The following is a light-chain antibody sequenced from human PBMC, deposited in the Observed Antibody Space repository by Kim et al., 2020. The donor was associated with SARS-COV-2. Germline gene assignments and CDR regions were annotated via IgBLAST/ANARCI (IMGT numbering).Light chain of an antibody. CDR2: GKD. V-gene: IGLV3-19*01. Sequence: VAMGQTVRITCQGDSLRSYYATWYQQKPGQAPKVVIYGKDNRPSGVPDRFSGSSSGNTAYLTITGTQAGDEADYYCNSRDSNDYVVFGGGTKVTVL. CDR3: NSRDSNDYVV. CDR1: SLRSYY. J-gene: IGLJ2*01.